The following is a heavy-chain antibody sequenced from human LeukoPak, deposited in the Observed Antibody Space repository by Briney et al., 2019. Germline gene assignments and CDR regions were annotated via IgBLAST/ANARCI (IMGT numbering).Heavy chain of an antibody. J-gene: IGHJ4*02. D-gene: IGHD1-26*01. CDR2: IYTSGST. Sequence: SETLSLTCTVSGGSISSYYWSWIRQPAGKGLEWIGRIYTSGSTNYNPSLKSRVTMSVDTSKNQFSLKLSSVTPEDTAVYYCARDAFTGSYSDYWGQGTLVTVSS. CDR1: GGSISSYY. CDR3: ARDAFTGSYSDY. V-gene: IGHV4-4*07.